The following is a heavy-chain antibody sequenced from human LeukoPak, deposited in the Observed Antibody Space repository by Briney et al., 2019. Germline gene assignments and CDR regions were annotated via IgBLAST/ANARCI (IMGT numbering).Heavy chain of an antibody. CDR2: INHSGST. J-gene: IGHJ4*02. D-gene: IGHD1-1*01. CDR1: GGSFSGYY. Sequence: SETLSLTCAVYGGSFSGYYWSWIRQPPGKGLEWIGEINHSGSTNYNPSLKSRVTMSVDTSKNQFSLKLSSVTAADTAVYYCARDRGTWNDDGFDYWGQGTLVTVSS. V-gene: IGHV4-34*01. CDR3: ARDRGTWNDDGFDY.